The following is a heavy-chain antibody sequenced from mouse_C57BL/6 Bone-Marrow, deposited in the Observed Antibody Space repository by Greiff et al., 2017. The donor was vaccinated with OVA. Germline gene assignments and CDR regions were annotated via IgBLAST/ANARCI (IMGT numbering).Heavy chain of an antibody. Sequence: QVQLQQPGAELVKPGASVKLSCKASGYTFTSYWMHWVKQRPGQGLEWIGMIHPNSGSTNYNEKFKSKATLTVYKSSSTAYMQLSSLTSEDSAVYYCASLVAYYGSSFDYWGQGTTLTVSS. V-gene: IGHV1-64*01. CDR1: GYTFTSYW. CDR3: ASLVAYYGSSFDY. J-gene: IGHJ2*01. CDR2: IHPNSGST. D-gene: IGHD1-1*01.